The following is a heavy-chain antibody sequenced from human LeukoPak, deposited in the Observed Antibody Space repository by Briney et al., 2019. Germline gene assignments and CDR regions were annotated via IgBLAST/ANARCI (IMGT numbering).Heavy chain of an antibody. Sequence: QSGGSLRLSCAASGFIFSSYGMHWVRQAPGKGLEWVAPIRSDGTKTYYADSVEGRFTISRDNSKNTLYLQMYSLGADDTAVYYCAKRYCSSASCRSGMDVWGQGTTVTVSS. CDR1: GFIFSSYG. CDR2: IRSDGTKT. J-gene: IGHJ6*02. D-gene: IGHD2-2*01. V-gene: IGHV3-30*02. CDR3: AKRYCSSASCRSGMDV.